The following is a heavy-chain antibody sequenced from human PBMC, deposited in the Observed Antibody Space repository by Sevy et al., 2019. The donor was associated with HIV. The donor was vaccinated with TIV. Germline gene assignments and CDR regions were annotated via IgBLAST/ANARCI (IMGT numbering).Heavy chain of an antibody. Sequence: SETLSLTCAVYGGSFSGYYWSWIRKPPGKGREGMGEINQRGSTNYTPSLKSRVTISVDTSKNQFSLKLGSVTAADTAVYYCARALGRSDYWGQGTLVTVSS. V-gene: IGHV4-34*01. CDR1: GGSFSGYY. J-gene: IGHJ4*02. CDR2: INQRGST. CDR3: ARALGRSDY.